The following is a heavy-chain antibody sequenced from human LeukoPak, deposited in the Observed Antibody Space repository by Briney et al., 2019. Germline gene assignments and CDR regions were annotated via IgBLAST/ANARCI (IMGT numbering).Heavy chain of an antibody. J-gene: IGHJ5*02. V-gene: IGHV3-7*01. CDR3: AREASSGWYEDWFDP. CDR2: IKQDGSEK. D-gene: IGHD6-19*01. Sequence: GGSLRLSCAASGFTFSSYWMSWVRQAPGKGLEWVANIKQDGSEKYYVDSVKGRFTISRGNAKNSLYLQMNSLRAEDTAVYYCAREASSGWYEDWFDPWGQGTLVTVSS. CDR1: GFTFSSYW.